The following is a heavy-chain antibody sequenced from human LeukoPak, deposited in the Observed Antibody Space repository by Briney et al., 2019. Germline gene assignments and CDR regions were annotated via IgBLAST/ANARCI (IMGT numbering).Heavy chain of an antibody. CDR2: FSGSGGGT. CDR1: GFTFSSYA. D-gene: IGHD6-19*01. J-gene: IGHJ4*02. V-gene: IGHV3-23*01. Sequence: GGSLRLSCAASGFTFSSYAVSWVRQAPGKGLEWVSAFSGSGGGTYYADSVKGRFTISRDNSKNTLYLQMSSLSTEDTAVYYCAKTTTGYSSGRYPGWPVDYWGQGTLVSVSS. CDR3: AKTTTGYSSGRYPGWPVDY.